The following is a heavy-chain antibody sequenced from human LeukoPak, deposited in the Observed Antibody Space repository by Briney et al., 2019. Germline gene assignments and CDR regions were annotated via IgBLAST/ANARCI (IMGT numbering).Heavy chain of an antibody. V-gene: IGHV3-74*01. CDR3: SRAAKLEPTAMSS. CDR1: GFTFRNYW. CDR2: NSPDGSST. D-gene: IGHD2-2*01. J-gene: IGHJ5*02. Sequence: GGSLRLSCVASGFTFRNYWMHWVRQAPGKGLVWLSRNSPDGSSTTYAVPVKRRVTIYRDNAQTMVPVPVNSLRLERSAYYACSRAAKLEPTAMSSWGEGGLGGVS.